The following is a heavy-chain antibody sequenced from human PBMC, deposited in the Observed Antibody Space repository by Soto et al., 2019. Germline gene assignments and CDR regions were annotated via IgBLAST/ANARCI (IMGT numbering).Heavy chain of an antibody. CDR1: GFTFSNAW. V-gene: IGHV3-15*07. CDR3: TTDLKYHSWFDP. D-gene: IGHD6-6*01. J-gene: IGHJ5*02. CDR2: IKSKANGGTT. Sequence: GGSLRLSCAASGFTFSNAWMNWVRQAPGKGLEWVGRIKSKANGGTTDYAAPVNGRFTISRDDSKNTLYLQMNSLKTEDTAVYYCTTDLKYHSWFDPWGQGTLVTVS.